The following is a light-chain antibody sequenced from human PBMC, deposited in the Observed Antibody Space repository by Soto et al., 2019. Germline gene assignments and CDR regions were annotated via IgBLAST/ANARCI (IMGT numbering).Light chain of an antibody. Sequence: QSVLTQPASVSESPGQSITISCTGTSSDVGSYNLVSWYQQHPGKAPKLMIYEGNKRTSGVANRFSGSKSANTASLTISGLQIEDEADYYCCSYAGTNTFVFGTGTKLTVL. CDR2: EGN. V-gene: IGLV2-23*01. J-gene: IGLJ1*01. CDR1: SSDVGSYNL. CDR3: CSYAGTNTFV.